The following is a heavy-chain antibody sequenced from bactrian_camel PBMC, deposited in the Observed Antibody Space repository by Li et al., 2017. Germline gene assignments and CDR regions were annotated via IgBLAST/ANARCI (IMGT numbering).Heavy chain of an antibody. CDR2: IDQNGAT. Sequence: HVQLVESGGGSVQAGGSLKLSCVASGYIYGYSRRCMGWFRQAPGKEREGVAVIDQNGATSYAAYVTRRFTISRDNAKTTLYLQMNSLKPEDSAAYYCAAGYCRTAIWALGEGRSAFGSWGQGTQVTVS. CDR1: GYIYGYSRRC. J-gene: IGHJ6*01. CDR3: AAGYCRTAIWALGEGRSAFGS. V-gene: IGHV3S53*01. D-gene: IGHD3*01.